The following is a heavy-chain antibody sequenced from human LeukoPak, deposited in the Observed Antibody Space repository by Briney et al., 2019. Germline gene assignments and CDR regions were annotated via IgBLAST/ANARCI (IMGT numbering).Heavy chain of an antibody. D-gene: IGHD2-21*02. CDR3: ARRLSLVTATTNWFDP. J-gene: IGHJ5*02. CDR1: GGSLSSYY. Sequence: SETLSLTCTVSGGSLSSYYWNWIRQPAGKGLEWIGRIYTSGSTNYNPSLKSRVTMSVDTSKNQFSLKLSSVTAADTAVYYCARRLSLVTATTNWFDPWGQGTLVTVSS. CDR2: IYTSGST. V-gene: IGHV4-4*07.